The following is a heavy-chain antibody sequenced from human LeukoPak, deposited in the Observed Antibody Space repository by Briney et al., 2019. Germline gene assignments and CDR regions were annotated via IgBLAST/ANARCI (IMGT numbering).Heavy chain of an antibody. Sequence: PSQTLSLTCAVSGGSISSGGYSWSWIRQPPGKGLEWIGSIYYSGSTYYNPSLKSRVTISVDTSKNQFSLNLSSVTAADTAVYYCARRGLIDYWGQGTLVTVSS. D-gene: IGHD3/OR15-3a*01. CDR2: IYYSGST. V-gene: IGHV4-30-2*03. J-gene: IGHJ4*02. CDR1: GGSISSGGYS. CDR3: ARRGLIDY.